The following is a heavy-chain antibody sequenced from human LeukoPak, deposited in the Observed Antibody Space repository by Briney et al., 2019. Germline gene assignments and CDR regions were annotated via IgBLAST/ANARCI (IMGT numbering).Heavy chain of an antibody. V-gene: IGHV1-46*03. Sequence: ASVKVSCKASGYTFTSYYMHWVRQAPGQGLEWMGIINPSGGSTSYAQKFQGRVTMTRDASTSTVYMELSSLRSEDTAVYYCARDLEYYYDSSGYYSDDYSGQGTLVTVYS. CDR1: GYTFTSYY. CDR3: ARDLEYYYDSSGYYSDDY. D-gene: IGHD3-22*01. CDR2: INPSGGST. J-gene: IGHJ4*02.